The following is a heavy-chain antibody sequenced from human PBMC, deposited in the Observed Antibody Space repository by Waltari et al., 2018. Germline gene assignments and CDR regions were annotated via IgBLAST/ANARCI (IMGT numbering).Heavy chain of an antibody. CDR1: GFTFSSYA. D-gene: IGHD3-10*01. Sequence: EVQLLESGGGLVQPGGSLRLSCAASGFTFSSYAMSWVRPAPGKGLEWVSVISGSGTRTYYADSVKGRFTISRDNSKNTLYLQMNSLRAEDTAVYYCAREFKTRGSRKYGMDVWGQGTTVTVSS. J-gene: IGHJ6*02. CDR3: AREFKTRGSRKYGMDV. V-gene: IGHV3-23*01. CDR2: ISGSGTRT.